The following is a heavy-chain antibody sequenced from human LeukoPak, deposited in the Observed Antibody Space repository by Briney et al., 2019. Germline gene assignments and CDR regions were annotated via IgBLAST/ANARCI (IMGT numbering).Heavy chain of an antibody. V-gene: IGHV3-23*01. D-gene: IGHD2-21*02. CDR3: AKWPEGDSDLFDY. Sequence: QPGGSLRLSCAASGFTFSSNLMHWVRQGPGKGLEWVSAISGSGANTYYADSVKGRFTIFRDSSKNTLYLQMNSLRIEDTAVYYCAKWPEGDSDLFDYWGQGTLVAVSS. CDR1: GFTFSSNL. J-gene: IGHJ4*02. CDR2: ISGSGANT.